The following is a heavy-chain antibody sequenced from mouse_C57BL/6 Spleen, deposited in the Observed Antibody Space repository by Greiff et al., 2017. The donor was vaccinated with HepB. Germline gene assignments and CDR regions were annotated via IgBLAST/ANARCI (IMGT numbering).Heavy chain of an antibody. CDR3: ARSYDGYYLAWFAY. CDR1: GFTFSDYG. J-gene: IGHJ3*01. Sequence: EVQVVESGGGLVKPGGSLKLSCAASGFTFSDYGMHWVRQAPEKGLEWVAYISSGSSTIYYADTVKGRFTISRDNAKNTLFLQMTSLRSEDTAMYYCARSYDGYYLAWFAYWGQGTLVTVSA. D-gene: IGHD2-3*01. V-gene: IGHV5-17*01. CDR2: ISSGSSTI.